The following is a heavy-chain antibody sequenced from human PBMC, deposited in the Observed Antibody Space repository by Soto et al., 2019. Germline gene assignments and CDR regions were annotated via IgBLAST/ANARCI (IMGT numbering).Heavy chain of an antibody. V-gene: IGHV3-33*01. CDR3: ARNKASKYYGSGSYHYGMDV. CDR1: GFTFRSHG. CDR2: IWYDGSNK. Sequence: SLRLSCAASGFTFRSHGMHWVLQAPGKGLEWVAVIWYDGSNKYYADSVKGRFTISRDNSKNTLYLQMNSLRAEDTAVYYCARNKASKYYGSGSYHYGMDVWGQGTTVTVSS. J-gene: IGHJ6*02. D-gene: IGHD3-10*01.